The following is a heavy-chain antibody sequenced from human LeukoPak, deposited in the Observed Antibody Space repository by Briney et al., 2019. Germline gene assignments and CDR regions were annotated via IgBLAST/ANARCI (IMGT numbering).Heavy chain of an antibody. D-gene: IGHD2-21*02. Sequence: SVKVSCKASGGTFSSYAISWVRQAPGQGLEWMGRIIPILGIANYAQKFQGRVTITADKSTSTAYMELSSLRSEDTAVYYCASGGSVVVTAIDYWGQGTPVTVSS. CDR1: GGTFSSYA. CDR2: IIPILGIA. CDR3: ASGGSVVVTAIDY. J-gene: IGHJ4*02. V-gene: IGHV1-69*04.